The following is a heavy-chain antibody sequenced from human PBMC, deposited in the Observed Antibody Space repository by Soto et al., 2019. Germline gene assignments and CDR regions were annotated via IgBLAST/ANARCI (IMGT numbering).Heavy chain of an antibody. V-gene: IGHV3-30-3*01. CDR1: GFTFNNYA. CDR3: ASQLLTIGSFDY. Sequence: QVPLVESGGGVVQPGGSLRLSCAASGFTFNNYAVHWVRQAPGKGLEWVAIISYDGSNKYYADSVKGRFTIFRDNPKNTLYLQMNSLRAEDTAVYYCASQLLTIGSFDYWGQGTLVTVSS. J-gene: IGHJ4*02. D-gene: IGHD2-2*01. CDR2: ISYDGSNK.